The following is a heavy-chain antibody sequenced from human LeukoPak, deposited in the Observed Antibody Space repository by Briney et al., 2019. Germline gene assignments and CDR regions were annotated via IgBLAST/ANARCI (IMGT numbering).Heavy chain of an antibody. Sequence: PGGSLRLSCAASAFIFSSYGMHWVRQAPGKGLEWVAAISDDGGKTYYADSVKGRLAISRDNSKNTLFLQMHSLRVEDTAVYFCAKMKLLFNDALDIRGQGTVVTVSS. CDR1: AFIFSSYG. CDR3: AKMKLLFNDALDI. D-gene: IGHD2-21*01. CDR2: ISDDGGKT. V-gene: IGHV3-30*18. J-gene: IGHJ3*02.